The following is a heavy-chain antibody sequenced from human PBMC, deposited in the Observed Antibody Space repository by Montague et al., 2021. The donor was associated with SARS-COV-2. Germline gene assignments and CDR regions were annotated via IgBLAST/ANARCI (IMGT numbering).Heavy chain of an antibody. V-gene: IGHV4-34*01. Sequence: SETLSLTCVVYGGSFSGYYWGWIRQPPGKGLEWIEEINHSGSTNYNPSLKSRVTISVDTSKKQFSLRLNSVTAADTAVYYCARGGGYSYGALDYWGQGTLVTVSS. J-gene: IGHJ4*02. D-gene: IGHD5-18*01. CDR1: GGSFSGYY. CDR3: ARGGGYSYGALDY. CDR2: INHSGST.